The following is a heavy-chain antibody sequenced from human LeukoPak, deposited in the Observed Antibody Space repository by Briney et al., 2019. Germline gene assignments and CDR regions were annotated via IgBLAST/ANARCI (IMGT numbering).Heavy chain of an antibody. V-gene: IGHV1-69*04. CDR3: ARDQVVVVAAPGYYFDY. J-gene: IGHJ4*02. Sequence: GASVKVSCKASGGTFSSYASSWVRQAPGQGLEWMGRIIPIFGIANYAQKFQGRVTITADKSTSTAYMELSSLRSEDTAVYYCARDQVVVVAAPGYYFDYWGQGTLATVSS. CDR1: GGTFSSYA. CDR2: IIPIFGIA. D-gene: IGHD2-15*01.